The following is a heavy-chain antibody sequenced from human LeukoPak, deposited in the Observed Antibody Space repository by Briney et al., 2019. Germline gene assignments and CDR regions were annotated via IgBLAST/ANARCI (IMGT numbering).Heavy chain of an antibody. V-gene: IGHV3-11*01. CDR1: GFTFSDYY. J-gene: IGHJ3*02. D-gene: IGHD5-18*01. CDR2: ISSSGSTI. CDR3: ARVNGGRYSYGPDAFDI. Sequence: GGSLRLSCAASGFTFSDYYMSWSRHAPGKGLEWVSYISSSGSTIYYADSVKSRVTISRDNAKNSLYLQMNSLRAEDTAVYYCARVNGGRYSYGPDAFDIWGEGTMVTVSS.